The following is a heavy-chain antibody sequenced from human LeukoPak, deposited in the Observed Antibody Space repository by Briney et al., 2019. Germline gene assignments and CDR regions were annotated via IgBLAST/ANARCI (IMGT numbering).Heavy chain of an antibody. D-gene: IGHD4-23*01. Sequence: GGAVRLSCAASGLIFSSYDMYWVGQAAGKGGEGVAVISQDVSHKYYADFVKGRFPISRDNSKNTLHLQMNTLTTAGTAVYYCAKRRLEDSGTYGGGFDFWGQGTMVTVSS. V-gene: IGHV3-30*18. CDR1: GLIFSSYD. CDR2: ISQDVSHK. J-gene: IGHJ3*01. CDR3: AKRRLEDSGTYGGGFDF.